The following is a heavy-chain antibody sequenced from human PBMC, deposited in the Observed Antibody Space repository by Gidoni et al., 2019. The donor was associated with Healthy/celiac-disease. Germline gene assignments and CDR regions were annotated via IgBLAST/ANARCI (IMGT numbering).Heavy chain of an antibody. D-gene: IGHD3-16*02. CDR1: GFTFSSYG. CDR2: IWYDGSNK. CDR3: ARDSGYYDYIWGSYRHSAYFDY. V-gene: IGHV3-33*01. Sequence: QVQLVESGGGVVQPGRSLRLSCAASGFTFSSYGMPWVRQAPGKGLEWVAVIWYDGSNKYYADSVKGRFTISRDNSKNTLYLQMNSLRAEDTAVYYCARDSGYYDYIWGSYRHSAYFDYWGQGTLVTVSS. J-gene: IGHJ4*02.